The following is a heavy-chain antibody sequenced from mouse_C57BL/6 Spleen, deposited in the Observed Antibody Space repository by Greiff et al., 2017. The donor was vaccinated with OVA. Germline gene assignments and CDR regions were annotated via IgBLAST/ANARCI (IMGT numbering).Heavy chain of an antibody. D-gene: IGHD4-1*01. V-gene: IGHV3-6*01. CDR2: ISYDGSN. CDR3: AREGLGGSFDY. Sequence: EVQLQQSGPGLVKPSQSLSLTCSVTGYSITSGYYWNWIRQFPGNKLEWMGYISYDGSNNYNPSLKNRISITRDTSKNQFFLKLNSVTTEDTATYYCAREGLGGSFDYWGQGTTLTVSS. J-gene: IGHJ2*01. CDR1: GYSITSGYY.